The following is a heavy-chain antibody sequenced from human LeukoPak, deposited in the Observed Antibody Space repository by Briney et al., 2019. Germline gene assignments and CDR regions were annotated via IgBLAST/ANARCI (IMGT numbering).Heavy chain of an antibody. CDR1: GFSVSSNY. D-gene: IGHD3-9*01. CDR2: IYSGGTT. CDR3: ARANAYYDVLTGYYRYYFDY. Sequence: GGSLRLSCAASGFSVSSNYMSWVRQAPGKGLEWVSVIYSGGTTYYADSVKGRFTISRDNSKNSLCLQTNSLRAEDTAVYYCARANAYYDVLTGYYRYYFDYWGQGTLVTVSS. J-gene: IGHJ4*02. V-gene: IGHV3-53*01.